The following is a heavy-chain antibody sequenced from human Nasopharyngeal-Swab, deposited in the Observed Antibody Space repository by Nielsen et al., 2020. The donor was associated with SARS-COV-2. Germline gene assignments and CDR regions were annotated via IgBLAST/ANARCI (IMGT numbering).Heavy chain of an antibody. CDR1: GFTFSSYG. V-gene: IGHV3-33*01. D-gene: IGHD3-16*01. CDR3: ARGGGPFSKTYFDY. CDR2: IWYDGSNK. J-gene: IGHJ4*02. Sequence: GESLKISCAASGFTFSSYGMHWVRQAPGKGLEWVAVIWYDGSNKYYADSVKGRFTISRDNSKNTLYLQMNSLRAEDTAVYYCARGGGPFSKTYFDYWGQGTLVTASS.